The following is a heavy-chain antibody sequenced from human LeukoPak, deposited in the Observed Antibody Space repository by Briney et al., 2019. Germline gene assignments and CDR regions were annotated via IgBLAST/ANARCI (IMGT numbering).Heavy chain of an antibody. CDR3: ARGPYSYDSSGAFDI. CDR2: ISSSGST. J-gene: IGHJ3*02. Sequence: SETLSLTCTVSGGSISNYFWTWIRQPAGKGLEWIGRISSSGSTNYNPSLKSRVTISVDTSKNQFSLKLSSVTAADTAVYFCARGPYSYDSSGAFDIWGQGTMVTVSS. V-gene: IGHV4-4*07. CDR1: GGSISNYF. D-gene: IGHD3-22*01.